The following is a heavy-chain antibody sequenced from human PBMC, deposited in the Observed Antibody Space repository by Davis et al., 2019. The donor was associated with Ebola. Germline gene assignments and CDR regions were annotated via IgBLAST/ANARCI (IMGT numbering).Heavy chain of an antibody. CDR3: AKDRYSYGYDWFDP. CDR2: ISSSSSYT. Sequence: GESLKIFCAASGFTFSSYSMNWVRQAPGKGLEWVSYISSSSSYTNYADSVKGRFTISRDNAKNSLYLQMNSLRAEDTAVYYCAKDRYSYGYDWFDPWGQGTLVTVSS. D-gene: IGHD5-18*01. CDR1: GFTFSSYS. V-gene: IGHV3-21*05. J-gene: IGHJ5*02.